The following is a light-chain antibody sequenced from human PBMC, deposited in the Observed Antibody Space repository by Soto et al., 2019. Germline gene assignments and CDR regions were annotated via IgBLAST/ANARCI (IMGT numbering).Light chain of an antibody. V-gene: IGLV2-23*01. Sequence: QSALTQPASVSGSPGQSITISCSGTTSDVGGYNLVSWYQQHTAKAPKLLIYEGTQRPSGVPDRFSGYKSGNTASLTVSGLQAEDEADYYCCSYAGSNTFAFGTGTKVTVL. CDR3: CSYAGSNTFA. J-gene: IGLJ1*01. CDR1: TSDVGGYNL. CDR2: EGT.